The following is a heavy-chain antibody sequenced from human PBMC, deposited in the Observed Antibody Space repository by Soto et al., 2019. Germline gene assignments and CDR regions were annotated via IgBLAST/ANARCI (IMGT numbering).Heavy chain of an antibody. CDR3: ASGIQLWLRRINNGYSG. CDR2: ISAYNGNT. J-gene: IGHJ4*02. CDR1: GDTFTSYG. D-gene: IGHD5-18*01. Sequence: GASVKVSCKSSGDTFTSYGISWVRQAPGKGLEWMGWISAYNGNTNYAQKLQGRVTMTTDTSTSTAYMELSSLRSEDTAVYFCASGIQLWLRRINNGYSGWGQGTLVTVSS. V-gene: IGHV1-18*01.